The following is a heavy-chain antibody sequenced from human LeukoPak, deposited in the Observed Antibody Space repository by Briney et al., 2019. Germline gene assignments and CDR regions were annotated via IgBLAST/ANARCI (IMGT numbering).Heavy chain of an antibody. Sequence: GGSLILSCAASGFPFSSYVMSWVRRAPGKGLEWVSAISGSGGTTYYTDSVKGRFTISRDNSKNTLYLQMNSLRAEDTAVYYCVKNFWSDKYYCYYMDVWGKGTTVTVSS. CDR2: ISGSGGTT. V-gene: IGHV3-23*01. CDR1: GFPFSSYV. CDR3: VKNFWSDKYYCYYMDV. J-gene: IGHJ6*03. D-gene: IGHD3-3*01.